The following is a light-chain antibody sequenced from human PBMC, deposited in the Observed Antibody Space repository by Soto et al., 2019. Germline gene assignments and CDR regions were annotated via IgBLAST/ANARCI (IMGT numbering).Light chain of an antibody. V-gene: IGLV1-40*01. Sequence: QSVLTQPPSVSGAPGPRVTISCSGSSSNLAAGYDVHWYQQLPGAAPKLLIYANSNRPSGVPDRFSGSKSVTSASLAITGLQAEDEADYYCQSYDSSLSAYVFGTGTKLTV. CDR2: ANS. J-gene: IGLJ1*01. CDR1: SSNLAAGYD. CDR3: QSYDSSLSAYV.